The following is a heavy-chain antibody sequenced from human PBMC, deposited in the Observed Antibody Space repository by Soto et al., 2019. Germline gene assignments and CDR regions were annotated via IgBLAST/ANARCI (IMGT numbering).Heavy chain of an antibody. D-gene: IGHD2-2*01. CDR2: IRGKANSYAS. V-gene: IGHV3-73*01. Sequence: PGGSLRLSCAASGFTFSGSAMHWVRQASGKGLEWVGRIRGKANSYASAYAASVKGRFTISRDDSKNTAYLQMNSLKTEDTAVYYCTRLAGSTSPEYNWFDPWGQGTLVTVSS. J-gene: IGHJ5*02. CDR3: TRLAGSTSPEYNWFDP. CDR1: GFTFSGSA.